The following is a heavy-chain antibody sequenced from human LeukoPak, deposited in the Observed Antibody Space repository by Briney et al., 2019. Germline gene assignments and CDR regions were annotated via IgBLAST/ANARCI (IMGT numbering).Heavy chain of an antibody. D-gene: IGHD2-15*01. Sequence: QPGGSLRLSCAASGFTFSSHEMNWVRQAPGRGLEWVSLILHDEKHYADSVKGRFTISRDNSKNTLYLQMDSLRAEDTAVYYCARYCSGGCYSGVDYWGQGTLVTVPS. CDR3: ARYCSGGCYSGVDY. V-gene: IGHV3-30*03. J-gene: IGHJ4*02. CDR1: GFTFSSHE. CDR2: ILHDEK.